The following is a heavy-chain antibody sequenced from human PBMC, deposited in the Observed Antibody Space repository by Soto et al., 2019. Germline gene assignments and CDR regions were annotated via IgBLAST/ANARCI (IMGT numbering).Heavy chain of an antibody. CDR3: AREEELDAFDI. Sequence: QVQLVESGGGVVQPGRSLRLSCAASGFTFSSYAMHWVRQAPGKGLEWVAVISYDGSNKYYADSVQGRFTISRAHSKNTLYLQMNSLRAEDTAVYYCAREEELDAFDIWGQGTMVTVSS. CDR1: GFTFSSYA. CDR2: ISYDGSNK. D-gene: IGHD1-26*01. J-gene: IGHJ3*02. V-gene: IGHV3-30-3*01.